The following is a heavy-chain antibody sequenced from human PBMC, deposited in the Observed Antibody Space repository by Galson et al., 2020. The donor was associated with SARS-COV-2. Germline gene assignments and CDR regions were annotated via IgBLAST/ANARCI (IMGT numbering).Heavy chain of an antibody. CDR3: ARSYSGSYKGAFDY. V-gene: IGHV3-30*01. Sequence: GESLKISCAASGFTFSSYAMHWVRQAPGKGLEWVAVISYDGSNKYYADSVKGRFTISRDNSKNTLYLQMNSLRAEDTAVYYCARSYSGSYKGAFDYWGQGTLVTVSS. D-gene: IGHD1-26*01. CDR2: ISYDGSNK. J-gene: IGHJ4*02. CDR1: GFTFSSYA.